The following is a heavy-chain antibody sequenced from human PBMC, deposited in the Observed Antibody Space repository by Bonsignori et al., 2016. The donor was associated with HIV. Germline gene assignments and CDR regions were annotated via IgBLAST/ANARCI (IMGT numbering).Heavy chain of an antibody. J-gene: IGHJ3*02. Sequence: GGSLRLSCAASGFTFSSYSMNWVRQAPGKGLEWVSSISSSSSYIYYADSVKGRFTISRDNAKNSLYLQMNSLRAEDTAVYYCARDHSGWYNDAFDIWGQGTMVTVSS. V-gene: IGHV3-21*01. CDR1: GFTFSSYS. CDR2: ISSSSSYI. D-gene: IGHD6-19*01. CDR3: ARDHSGWYNDAFDI.